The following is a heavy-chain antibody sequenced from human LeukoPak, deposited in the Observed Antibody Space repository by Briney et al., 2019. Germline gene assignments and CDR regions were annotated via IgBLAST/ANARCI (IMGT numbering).Heavy chain of an antibody. J-gene: IGHJ4*02. D-gene: IGHD1-26*01. CDR3: ARSIVGAAPFNF. Sequence: SETLSLTCTVSGGSISSYYWSWIRQPPGKGLEWIGYIYYSGSTNYNPSLKSRVTISIDTSKNQFSLKLNSVTAADTAVYYCARSIVGAAPFNFWGQGTLVTVSS. CDR1: GGSISSYY. CDR2: IYYSGST. V-gene: IGHV4-59*08.